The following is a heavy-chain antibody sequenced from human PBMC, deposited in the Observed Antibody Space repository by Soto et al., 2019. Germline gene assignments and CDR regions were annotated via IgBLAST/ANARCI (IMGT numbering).Heavy chain of an antibody. D-gene: IGHD5-18*01. Sequence: QVQLQESGPGLVKPSETLPLTCTVSGGSISSYYWSWVRQPPGKGLEWIGYISYSGSTNYNPSLKSRVTLSVDTSKNQFSLTLSSVTAADTAVYYCARDRVDTAMVNIMGPLDIWGQGTMVTVSS. J-gene: IGHJ3*02. CDR2: ISYSGST. CDR3: ARDRVDTAMVNIMGPLDI. V-gene: IGHV4-59*01. CDR1: GGSISSYY.